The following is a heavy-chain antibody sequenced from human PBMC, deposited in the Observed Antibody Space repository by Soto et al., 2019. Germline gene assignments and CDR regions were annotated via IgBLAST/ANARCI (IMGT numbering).Heavy chain of an antibody. Sequence: ASVKVSCKASGYTFTSYYIHWVRQAPGQGLEWMGWINPITGGTNYAPKFQGRVTMTRDTSITTAYMELSRLRSDDTAVYYCATEGTYYDILTGPNWFDPWGQGTQVTVSS. V-gene: IGHV1-2*02. CDR2: INPITGGT. D-gene: IGHD3-9*01. CDR3: ATEGTYYDILTGPNWFDP. J-gene: IGHJ5*02. CDR1: GYTFTSYY.